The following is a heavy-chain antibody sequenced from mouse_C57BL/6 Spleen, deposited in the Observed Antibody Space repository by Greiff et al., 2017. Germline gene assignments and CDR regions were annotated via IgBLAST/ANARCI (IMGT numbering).Heavy chain of an antibody. CDR3: TRAFYYDYDEAY. D-gene: IGHD2-4*01. CDR2: ISSGGDYI. V-gene: IGHV5-9-1*02. Sequence: EVHLVESGEGLVKPGGSLKLSCAASGFTFSSYAMSWVRQTPEKRLEWVAYISSGGDYIYYADTVKGRFTISRDNTRNTLYLQMSSLKSEDTAMYYCTRAFYYDYDEAYWGQGTLVTVSA. J-gene: IGHJ3*01. CDR1: GFTFSSYA.